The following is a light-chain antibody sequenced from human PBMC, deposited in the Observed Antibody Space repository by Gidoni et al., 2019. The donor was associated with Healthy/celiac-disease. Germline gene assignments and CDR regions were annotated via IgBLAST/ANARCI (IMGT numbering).Light chain of an antibody. CDR1: QSVLYSSNNKNY. Sequence: DIVMTQSTDSLAVYLGERATINCKSSQSVLYSSNNKNYLAWYQQKPGQPPKLLIYWASTRESGVPDRFSGSGSGTDFTLTISSLQAEDVAVYYCQQYYSTPMYTFGQGTKLEIK. CDR3: QQYYSTPMYT. V-gene: IGKV4-1*01. J-gene: IGKJ2*01. CDR2: WAS.